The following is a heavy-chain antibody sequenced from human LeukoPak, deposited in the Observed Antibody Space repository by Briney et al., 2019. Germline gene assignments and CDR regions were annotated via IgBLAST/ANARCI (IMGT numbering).Heavy chain of an antibody. CDR3: ARRSVAGSLDY. V-gene: IGHV3-7*01. D-gene: IGHD6-19*01. Sequence: GGSLRLSCAASGFTFSTYWMSWVRQAPGKGLEWVANTKEDGGEKYYVDSVKGRFTISRDYAENSLYLQMNSLRAEDTAVYYCARRSVAGSLDYWGQGTLVTVSS. CDR1: GFTFSTYW. J-gene: IGHJ4*02. CDR2: TKEDGGEK.